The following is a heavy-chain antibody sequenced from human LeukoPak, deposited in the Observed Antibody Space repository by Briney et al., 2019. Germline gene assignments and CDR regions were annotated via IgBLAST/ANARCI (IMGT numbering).Heavy chain of an antibody. D-gene: IGHD6-13*01. V-gene: IGHV3-11*01. CDR3: ARASGDGGSWYVGWFDP. CDR2: ISSCGSAI. Sequence: GGTLTLTCAVSGCTFSDYYKSWIRNAQAQGLGLVSYISSCGSAIYYADSVKRRFTISRDDDKTSLYLPMNSLRVADTAAYDCARASGDGGSWYVGWFDPWGQGTLVTVSS. CDR1: GCTFSDYY. J-gene: IGHJ5*02.